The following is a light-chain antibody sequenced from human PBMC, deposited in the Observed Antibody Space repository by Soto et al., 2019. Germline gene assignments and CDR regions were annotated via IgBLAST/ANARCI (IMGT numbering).Light chain of an antibody. CDR2: GAS. Sequence: EIVLTQSPGTLSLSPGDRATRSCRASQGGFGNYLAWYQQKPGQAPRLLIYGASKRAPGTPDRFSGSGSGTDFTLTINRLEPEDFALYSCHQYGSAPWTLGQGTKVEIK. J-gene: IGKJ1*01. CDR1: QGGFGNY. V-gene: IGKV3-20*01. CDR3: HQYGSAPWT.